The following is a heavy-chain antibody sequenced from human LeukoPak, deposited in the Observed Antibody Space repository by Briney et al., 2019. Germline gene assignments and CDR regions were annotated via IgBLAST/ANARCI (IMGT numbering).Heavy chain of an antibody. J-gene: IGHJ4*02. CDR1: GFTFSTYA. Sequence: GGSLRLSCAASGFTFSTYAMNWVRQAPGKGLEWVSTISGSGGNTYYADSVKGRFTISRDNSKNTLYLQMNSLRAEDTAVYYYAGAPAAASFSDYWGQGSLVTVSS. CDR2: ISGSGGNT. V-gene: IGHV3-23*01. D-gene: IGHD6-13*01. CDR3: AGAPAAASFSDY.